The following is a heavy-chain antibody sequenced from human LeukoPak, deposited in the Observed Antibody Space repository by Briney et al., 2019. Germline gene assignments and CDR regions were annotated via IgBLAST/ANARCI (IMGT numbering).Heavy chain of an antibody. CDR1: VGSITSYY. D-gene: IGHD3-3*01. V-gene: IGHV4-59*05. J-gene: IGHJ4*02. Sequence: SETLSLTCTVSVGSITSYYWNWIRQPPGKGLEWIGSIYYSGSTYYNPSLKSRVTISVDTSKNQFSLKLSSVTAADTAVYYCASATWYYDFWSGYLSHGFDYRGQGTLVTVSS. CDR3: ASATWYYDFWSGYLSHGFDY. CDR2: IYYSGST.